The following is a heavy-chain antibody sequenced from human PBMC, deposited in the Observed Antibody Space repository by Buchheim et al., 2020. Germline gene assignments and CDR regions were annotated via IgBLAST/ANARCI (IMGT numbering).Heavy chain of an antibody. Sequence: EVQLVESGGGLVQPGGSLRLSCAASGFTFSSYWMHWVRQAPGKGLVWVSRINSDGSSTSYADSVKGRFTISRDNAKNTRYLQMNSLRAEDTAVYYCARGGPPLLMYGNYGMDVWGQGTT. CDR1: GFTFSSYW. D-gene: IGHD4-17*01. CDR2: INSDGSST. V-gene: IGHV3-74*01. J-gene: IGHJ6*02. CDR3: ARGGPPLLMYGNYGMDV.